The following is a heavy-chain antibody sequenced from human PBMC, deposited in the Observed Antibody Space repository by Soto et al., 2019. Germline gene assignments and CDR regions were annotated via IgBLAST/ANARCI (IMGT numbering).Heavy chain of an antibody. CDR3: ASMIWDPGLSLDS. J-gene: IGHJ4*02. D-gene: IGHD1-26*01. V-gene: IGHV4-59*01. Sequence: QVQLQESGPGLVKPSETLSLTCTVSGGSISSYYWSWIRQPPGKGLEWIGFIFYSGSTSYNPSLKSRVTLSIDTSEYQFSLKLNSVTAAGTAVYYCASMIWDPGLSLDSWGQGTLVAVSS. CDR2: IFYSGST. CDR1: GGSISSYY.